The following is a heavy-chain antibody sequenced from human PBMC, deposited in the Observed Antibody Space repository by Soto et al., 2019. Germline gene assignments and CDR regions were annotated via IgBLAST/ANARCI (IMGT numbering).Heavy chain of an antibody. CDR1: GYTFTSYG. CDR2: ISAYNGNT. Sequence: QVQLVQSGAEVKKPGASVKVTCKASGYTFTSYGISWVRQAPGQGLEWMGWISAYNGNTNYAQKLQGRVTMTTDTSTSTAYMELRSLSSDDTAVYYCAREPNMIGGWDHWFDPWGQGTLVTVSS. V-gene: IGHV1-18*01. D-gene: IGHD3-16*01. CDR3: AREPNMIGGWDHWFDP. J-gene: IGHJ5*02.